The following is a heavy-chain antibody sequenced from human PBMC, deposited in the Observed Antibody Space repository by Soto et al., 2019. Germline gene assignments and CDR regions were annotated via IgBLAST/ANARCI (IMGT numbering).Heavy chain of an antibody. V-gene: IGHV1-69*12. CDR2: IIPIFGTA. D-gene: IGHD2-2*01. CDR1: GGTFSSYA. Sequence: QVQLVQSGAEVKKPGSSVKVSCKASGGTFSSYAISWVRQAPGQGLEWMGGIIPIFGTANYAQKFQGRVTITADESTSTAYMELSSLRSEDTAVYYCARDVLVPAATYYYGMDVWGQETTVTVSS. J-gene: IGHJ6*02. CDR3: ARDVLVPAATYYYGMDV.